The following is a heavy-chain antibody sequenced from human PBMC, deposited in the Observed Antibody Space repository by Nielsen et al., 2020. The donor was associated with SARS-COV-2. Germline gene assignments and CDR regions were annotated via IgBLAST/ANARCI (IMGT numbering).Heavy chain of an antibody. CDR2: INPGGGST. D-gene: IGHD3-3*01. V-gene: IGHV1-46*01. Sequence: WVRQAPGQGLEWMGIINPGGGSTSYAQKFQGRVTMTRDTSTSTVYMELSSLRSEDTAVYYCARNRAGYEGYYDFWSGYSPAYYGMDVWGQGTTVTVSS. CDR3: ARNRAGYEGYYDFWSGYSPAYYGMDV. J-gene: IGHJ6*02.